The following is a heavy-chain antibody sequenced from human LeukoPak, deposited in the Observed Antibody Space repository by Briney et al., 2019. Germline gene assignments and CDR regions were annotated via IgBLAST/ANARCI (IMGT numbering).Heavy chain of an antibody. Sequence: SETLSLTCAVYGGSFSGYYWSWIRQPPGKGLEWIGEINHSGSTNYNPSLKSRVTISVDTSKNQFSLKLSSVTAADTAVYYCARGGYDHPYDYWGQGTLVTVSS. V-gene: IGHV4-34*01. CDR3: ARGGYDHPYDY. CDR1: GGSFSGYY. CDR2: INHSGST. D-gene: IGHD5-12*01. J-gene: IGHJ4*02.